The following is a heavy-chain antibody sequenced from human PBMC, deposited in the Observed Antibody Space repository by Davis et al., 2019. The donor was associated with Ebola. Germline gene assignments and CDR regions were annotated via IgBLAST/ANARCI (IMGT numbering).Heavy chain of an antibody. D-gene: IGHD6-13*01. CDR3: ASLGIAAAGRGPYYYYGMDV. Sequence: SETLSLTCAVYGGSFSGYYWGWIRQPPGKGLEWIGSIYYSGSTYYNPSLKSRVTISVDTSKNQFSLKLSSVTAADTAVYYCASLGIAAAGRGPYYYYGMDVWGQGTTVTVSS. J-gene: IGHJ6*02. CDR1: GGSFSGYY. V-gene: IGHV4-39*01. CDR2: IYYSGST.